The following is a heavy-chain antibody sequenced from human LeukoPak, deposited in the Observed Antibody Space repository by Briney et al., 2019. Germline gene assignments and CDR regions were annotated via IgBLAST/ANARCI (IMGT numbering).Heavy chain of an antibody. V-gene: IGHV4-30-2*01. CDR1: GDSISSGAYS. CDR3: AARIGYFAGFDY. J-gene: IGHJ4*02. D-gene: IGHD2-21*01. CDR2: IFHTGST. Sequence: SQTLSLTCVVSGDSISSGAYSWSWIRQPPGKGLEWIGYIFHTGSTFYNPSLKSRVTISVDTSKNQFSLKLSSVTAADTAVYYCAARIGYFAGFDYWGQGTLVTVSS.